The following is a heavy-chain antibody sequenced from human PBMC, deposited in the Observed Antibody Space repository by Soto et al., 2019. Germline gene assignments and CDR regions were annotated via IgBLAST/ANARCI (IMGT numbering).Heavy chain of an antibody. CDR2: ISGSGGST. Sequence: VQLLESGGGLVQPGGSLRLSCAASGFTFSSYAMSWVRQAPGKGLEWVSAISGSGGSTYYADFVKGRFTISRDKSKNTLYLQRNTLRAEDTAVYYCAKDRSGSEDYLYYWGQGTLVTVAS. J-gene: IGHJ4*02. D-gene: IGHD6-19*01. CDR1: GFTFSSYA. CDR3: AKDRSGSEDYLYY. V-gene: IGHV3-23*01.